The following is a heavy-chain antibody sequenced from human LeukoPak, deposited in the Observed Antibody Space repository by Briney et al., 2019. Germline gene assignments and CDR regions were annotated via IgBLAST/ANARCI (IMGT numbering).Heavy chain of an antibody. J-gene: IGHJ4*02. D-gene: IGHD4-23*01. CDR3: ANSASYGDNSGYFDY. V-gene: IGHV4-39*01. CDR1: GGSITSSSYY. CDR2: IYYAGST. Sequence: SETLSLTCTVSGGSITSSSYYWVWIRQPPGKGLEWIGSIYYAGSTYYNPSLQSRVSMSVDTSKNQFSLKLSSVTAADTAVYYCANSASYGDNSGYFDYWGQGTLVTVSS.